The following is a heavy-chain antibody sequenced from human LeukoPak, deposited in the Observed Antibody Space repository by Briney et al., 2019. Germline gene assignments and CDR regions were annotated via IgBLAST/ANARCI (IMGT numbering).Heavy chain of an antibody. J-gene: IGHJ6*03. CDR2: MNPNSGNT. V-gene: IGHV1-8*01. D-gene: IGHD6-13*01. Sequence: ASVKVSCKASGYTFTSYDINWVRQATGQGLEWMGWMNPNSGNTGYAQKFQGRVTMTRNTSISTAYMDLSSLRSEDTAVYYCARGSSSSWTNYYYSMDVWGKGTTVTISS. CDR1: GYTFTSYD. CDR3: ARGSSSSWTNYYYSMDV.